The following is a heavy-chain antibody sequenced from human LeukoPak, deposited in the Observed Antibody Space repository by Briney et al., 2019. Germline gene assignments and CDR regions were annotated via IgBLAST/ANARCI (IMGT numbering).Heavy chain of an antibody. Sequence: RTSETLSLTCAVYGGSFSGYYWGWIRQPPGKGLEWIGSFFVRGSTYYNPSLKSRVTISLDASKNQFSLTLSSVTAADTAVYYCARVARCTGCFDIDYWGQGTLVTVSS. CDR1: GGSFSGYY. D-gene: IGHD2-2*01. V-gene: IGHV4-38-2*01. CDR3: ARVARCTGCFDIDY. CDR2: FFVRGST. J-gene: IGHJ4*02.